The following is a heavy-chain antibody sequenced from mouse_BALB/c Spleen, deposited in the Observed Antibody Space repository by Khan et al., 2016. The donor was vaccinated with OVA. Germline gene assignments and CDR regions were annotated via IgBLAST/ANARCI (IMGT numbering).Heavy chain of an antibody. D-gene: IGHD3-2*01. CDR2: INPINGGT. V-gene: IGHV1S81*02. J-gene: IGHJ3*01. Sequence: QVQLKQAVAELVKPGASVELSYKASGYTFTSYYMYWLKQRPGQGLEWIGEINPINGGTNFNEKFKNKATLTVDKSSSTAYMQLSSLTSEDSAVCFGTRRGTARATLWFAYWGQGTLVTVSA. CDR1: GYTFTSYY. CDR3: TRRGTARATLWFAY.